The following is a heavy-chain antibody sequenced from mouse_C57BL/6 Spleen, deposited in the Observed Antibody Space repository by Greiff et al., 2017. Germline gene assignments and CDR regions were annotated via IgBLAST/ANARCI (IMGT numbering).Heavy chain of an antibody. CDR1: GFTFSDYG. CDR2: ISSGSSTI. J-gene: IGHJ4*01. Sequence: EVKLVESGGGLVKPGGSLKLSCAASGFTFSDYGMHWVRQAPEKGLEWVAYISSGSSTISYADTVKGRFTISRDNAKNTLFLQMTSLRSEDTAMYYCARRDGSSYYAMDYWGQGTSVTVSS. CDR3: ARRDGSSYYAMDY. D-gene: IGHD1-1*01. V-gene: IGHV5-17*01.